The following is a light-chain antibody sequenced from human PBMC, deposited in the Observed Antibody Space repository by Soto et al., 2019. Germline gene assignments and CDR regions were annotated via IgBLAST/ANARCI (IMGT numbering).Light chain of an antibody. CDR2: KAS. V-gene: IGKV1-5*03. J-gene: IGKJ4*01. CDR3: QQCNSWPLT. Sequence: DIQMTQSPSTLSASVGDRVTITCRASQSISDYLAWYQLKPGKAPNLLIYKASTLKSGVPSRFSGRGSGTEFTLTISSLQPDDFATYYRQQCNSWPLTFGGGTKVEIK. CDR1: QSISDY.